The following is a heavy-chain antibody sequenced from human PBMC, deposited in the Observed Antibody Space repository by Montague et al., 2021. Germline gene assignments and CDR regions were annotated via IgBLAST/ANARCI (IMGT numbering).Heavy chain of an antibody. D-gene: IGHD1-26*01. CDR1: GYTFNDYH. CDR2: IFPNSGVT. V-gene: IGHV1-2*02. Sequence: SVRVSCKASGYTFNDYHISWVRQASGQRLQWLGWIFPNSGVTNYAPTFRGRVTMTTDTSTRTAYMELGSLTYDDTAIYYCARSDIRRYSGSSSAYWGQGTLVSVSP. J-gene: IGHJ4*02. CDR3: ARSDIRRYSGSSSAY.